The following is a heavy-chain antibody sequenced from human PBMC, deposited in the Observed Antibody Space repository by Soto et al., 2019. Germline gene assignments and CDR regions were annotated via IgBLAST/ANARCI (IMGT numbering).Heavy chain of an antibody. CDR3: ARSRLDAPSRVRYYFDY. CDR2: IDWDDDK. D-gene: IGHD3-10*01. Sequence: GPTLVNPTQTLTLTCTFSGFSLSTSGMCVSWIRQPPGKALEWLALIDWDDDKYYSTSLKTRLTISKDTSKNQVVLTMTNMDPVDTATYYCARSRLDAPSRVRYYFDYWGQGTLVTVSS. CDR1: GFSLSTSGMC. V-gene: IGHV2-70*01. J-gene: IGHJ4*02.